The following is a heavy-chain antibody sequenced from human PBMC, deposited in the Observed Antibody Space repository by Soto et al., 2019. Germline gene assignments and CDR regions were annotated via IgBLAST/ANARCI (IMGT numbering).Heavy chain of an antibody. Sequence: GASVKVSCKASGYTFTSYGISWLRQAPGQGREGMGWISAYNGNTNYAQKLQGRVTMTTDTSTSTAYMELRSLRSDDTAVYYCARDATYSSSWNRYYYYGMDVWGQGTTVTVSS. CDR2: ISAYNGNT. V-gene: IGHV1-18*04. J-gene: IGHJ6*02. CDR1: GYTFTSYG. D-gene: IGHD6-13*01. CDR3: ARDATYSSSWNRYYYYGMDV.